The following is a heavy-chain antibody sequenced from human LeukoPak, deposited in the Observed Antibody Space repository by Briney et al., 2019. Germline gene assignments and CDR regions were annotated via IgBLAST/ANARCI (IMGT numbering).Heavy chain of an antibody. V-gene: IGHV3-9*01. CDR1: GFTFDDYA. J-gene: IGHJ5*02. Sequence: GGSLRLSCAASGFTFDDYAMHWVRQAPGKGLEWVSGISWNSGSIGYADSVKGRFTISRDNAKNSLYLQMNSLRAEDTALYYCAKSLGSGYLSSWFDPWGQGTLVTVSS. CDR2: ISWNSGSI. CDR3: AKSLGSGYLSSWFDP. D-gene: IGHD6-19*01.